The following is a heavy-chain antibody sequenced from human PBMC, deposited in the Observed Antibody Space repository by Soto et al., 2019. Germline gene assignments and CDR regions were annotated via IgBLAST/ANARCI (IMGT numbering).Heavy chain of an antibody. CDR1: GYTLTELS. CDR3: ARGMRGVVVVAAANFDY. D-gene: IGHD2-15*01. J-gene: IGHJ4*02. CDR2: FDPEDGET. V-gene: IGHV1-24*01. Sequence: EASVKVSCKVSGYTLTELSVHWVRQAPGKGLEWMGGFDPEDGETIYAQKFQGRVTMTGDTSTGTVYMELSSLRSEDTAVYYCARGMRGVVVVAAANFDYWGQGTLVTVSS.